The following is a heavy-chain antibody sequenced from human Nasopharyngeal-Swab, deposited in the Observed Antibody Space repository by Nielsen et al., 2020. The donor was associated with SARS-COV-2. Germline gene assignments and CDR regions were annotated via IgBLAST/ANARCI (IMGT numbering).Heavy chain of an antibody. J-gene: IGHJ2*01. Sequence: SETLSLTCTLPGCSISSSSYYWGWIRQPPGKGLEWIGSIYYSGSTYYNPSLTSRVTISTDTSKNQFSLKMSSVTAADTAVYYCARGGAVPTAWYFDLWGRGTLVTVSS. CDR3: ARGGAVPTAWYFDL. CDR2: IYYSGST. V-gene: IGHV4-39*07. D-gene: IGHD4/OR15-4a*01. CDR1: GCSISSSSYY.